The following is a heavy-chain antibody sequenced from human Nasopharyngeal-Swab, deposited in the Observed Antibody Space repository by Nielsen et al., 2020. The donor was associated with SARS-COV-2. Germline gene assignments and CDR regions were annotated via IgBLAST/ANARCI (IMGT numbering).Heavy chain of an antibody. D-gene: IGHD4-17*01. V-gene: IGHV4-30-4*01. CDR3: ARDYRTVTTGGVYYYYYMDV. CDR2: IYYSGRT. J-gene: IGHJ6*03. Sequence: WIRHPPGKGLEWIGYIYYSGRTYYNPSLKSRVTISVDTSKNQFSLKLSSVTAADTAEYYCARDYRTVTTGGVYYYYYMDVWGKGTTVTVSS.